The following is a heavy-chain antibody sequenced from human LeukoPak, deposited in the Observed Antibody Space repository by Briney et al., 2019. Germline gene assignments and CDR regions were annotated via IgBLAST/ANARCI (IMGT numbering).Heavy chain of an antibody. J-gene: IGHJ4*02. V-gene: IGHV3-23*01. Sequence: GVSLRLSCAASGFTFRDYAMSWVRQAPGKGLEWVSVIGGSGGSTYYADSVKGRFTISRGDSKNTLYLQMNSLRAEDTAVYHCAKEGCTGTNCYINCWGQGTLVTVSS. CDR1: GFTFRDYA. D-gene: IGHD2-2*02. CDR3: AKEGCTGTNCYINC. CDR2: IGGSGGST.